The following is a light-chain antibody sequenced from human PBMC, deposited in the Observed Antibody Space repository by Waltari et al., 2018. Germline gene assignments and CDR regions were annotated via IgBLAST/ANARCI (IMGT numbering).Light chain of an antibody. CDR3: QKYNSAPPG. CDR2: AAS. V-gene: IGKV1-27*01. Sequence: DIQMTQAPDSLSASVGDRVTITCRASQGISNYLAWYQQKPGKVPKLLIYAASTLQSGVPSRFSGSGSGTDFTLTISSLQPEDVATYYCQKYNSAPPGFGQGTRLEIK. J-gene: IGKJ5*01. CDR1: QGISNY.